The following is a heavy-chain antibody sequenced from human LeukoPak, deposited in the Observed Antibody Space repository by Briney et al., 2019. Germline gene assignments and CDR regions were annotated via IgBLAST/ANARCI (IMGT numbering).Heavy chain of an antibody. CDR2: IYYNGDT. V-gene: IGHV4-59*01. CDR1: GGSISTYY. J-gene: IGHJ2*01. Sequence: SETLSLTCTVSGGSISTYYWSWIRQPPGKGLEWIGYIYYNGDTKYNPSLKSRVTISVDTSKDQFSLRLRSVTAADTAVYYCAKVVNDYAIRYFDHWGRGTLVPVSS. CDR3: AKVVNDYAIRYFDH. D-gene: IGHD4-17*01.